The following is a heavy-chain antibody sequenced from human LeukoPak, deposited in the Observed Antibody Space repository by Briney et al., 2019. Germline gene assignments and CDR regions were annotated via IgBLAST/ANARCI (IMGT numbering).Heavy chain of an antibody. CDR1: GGSISSYY. CDR3: ARVAYDILTGYYSLGNYYYMDV. CDR2: IYYSGST. V-gene: IGHV4-59*01. Sequence: SETLSLTCTVSGGSISSYYWSWIRQPPGKGLEWIGYIYYSGSTNYNPSLKSRVTISVDTSKNQFSLKLSSVTAADTAVYYCARVAYDILTGYYSLGNYYYMDVWGKGTTVTVSS. D-gene: IGHD3-9*01. J-gene: IGHJ6*03.